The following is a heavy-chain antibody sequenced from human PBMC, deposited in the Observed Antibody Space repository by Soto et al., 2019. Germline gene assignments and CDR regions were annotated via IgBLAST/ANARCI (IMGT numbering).Heavy chain of an antibody. J-gene: IGHJ5*02. V-gene: IGHV4-39*01. CDR3: AGSGWYEKAWFDP. Sequence: PSETLSLTCTVSGGSISSSIYYWGWIRQPPGKGLEWIGSIYYSGSTYYNPSLKSRVTISVDTSKNQFSLKLSSVTAADTAVYYCAGSGWYEKAWFDPWGQGTLVTVSS. CDR1: GGSISSSIYY. D-gene: IGHD6-19*01. CDR2: IYYSGST.